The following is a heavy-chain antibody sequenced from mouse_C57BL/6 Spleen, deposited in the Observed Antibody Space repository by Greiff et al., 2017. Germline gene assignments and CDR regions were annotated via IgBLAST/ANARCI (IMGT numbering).Heavy chain of an antibody. CDR3: ARQGANWVDY. J-gene: IGHJ2*01. Sequence: VQLKESGGDLVKPGGSLKLSCAASGFTFSSSGMSWVRQTPDNRLAWVATIRSGGSYTYSPDSVKGRCTISRENAKNTLDLQRSSLKAEDTAMYYCARQGANWVDYWGQGTTVTGSS. CDR2: IRSGGSYT. D-gene: IGHD4-1*01. CDR1: GFTFSSSG. V-gene: IGHV5-6*01.